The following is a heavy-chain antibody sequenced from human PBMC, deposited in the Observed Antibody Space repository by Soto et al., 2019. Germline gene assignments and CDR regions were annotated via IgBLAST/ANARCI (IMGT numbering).Heavy chain of an antibody. CDR1: DGSISTYY. J-gene: IGHJ6*02. CDR2: IYTNGST. CDR3: ARVPSGYCTNGVCLGGMDV. D-gene: IGHD2-8*01. Sequence: SETLSLTCPVSDGSISTYYWSWIRQPAGKGLEWVGRIYTNGSTSYSPSLKSRLTMSVDRSKTQLSLRLSSVTAADTAVYYCARVPSGYCTNGVCLGGMDVWGQGTTVTVS. V-gene: IGHV4-4*07.